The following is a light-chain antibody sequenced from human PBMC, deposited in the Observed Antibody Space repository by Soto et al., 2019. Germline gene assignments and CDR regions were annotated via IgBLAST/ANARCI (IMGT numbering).Light chain of an antibody. CDR3: CSHAGDNTYV. Sequence: QSVLTQPRSVSGSPGQSVTISCTGTSSDVGGYNYVSWYQQHPGKAPKLMIYEVTKRPSGVPDRFSGSKSGNTASLTVSGLQAEDEADYFCCSHAGDNTYVFGTGTKVTVL. CDR2: EVT. J-gene: IGLJ1*01. V-gene: IGLV2-11*01. CDR1: SSDVGGYNY.